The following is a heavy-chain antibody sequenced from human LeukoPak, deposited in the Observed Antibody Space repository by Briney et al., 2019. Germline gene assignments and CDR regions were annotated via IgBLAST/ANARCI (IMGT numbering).Heavy chain of an antibody. V-gene: IGHV3-23*01. D-gene: IGHD5-12*01. J-gene: IGHJ4*02. CDR1: GFPFRSYA. CDR3: ARDLYSGYDSSDY. CDR2: ISGSSGNT. Sequence: PWGSLRLSCAASGFPFRSYAMSWVRPAPGEGLGWVSTISGSSGNTYYAESVKGRFTISRDISKNTLYLQMHSLRAEDTAVYYCARDLYSGYDSSDYWGQGTLVTVSS.